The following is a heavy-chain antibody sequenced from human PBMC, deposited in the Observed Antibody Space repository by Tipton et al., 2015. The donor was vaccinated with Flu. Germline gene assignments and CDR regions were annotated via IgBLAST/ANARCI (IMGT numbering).Heavy chain of an antibody. CDR1: GFMFGNYY. D-gene: IGHD2-8*01. V-gene: IGHV3-7*01. J-gene: IGHJ4*02. CDR3: AREQWSRWD. CDR2: INRDGSTG. Sequence: VQSGGSLRLSCAASGFMFGNYYMDWVRQAPGKGLEWVANINRDGSTGRYVDSVRGRITISRDNAKNSLYLEINSLRGEDTGVYYCAREQWSRWDWGQGTLVTVSS.